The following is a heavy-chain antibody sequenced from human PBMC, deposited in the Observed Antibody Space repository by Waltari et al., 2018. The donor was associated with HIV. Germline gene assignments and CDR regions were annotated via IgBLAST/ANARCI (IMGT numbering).Heavy chain of an antibody. CDR1: GHTLSELS. V-gene: IGHV1-24*01. Sequence: QVQLVQSGAEVRKPGASVKVSCKVSGHTLSELSMHWVRQAPAKGLEWMGGFDPEDGETIHAQNFQGRVTMTEDTSADTAYMELSSLRSEDTAMYYCATVVERQLVPYFWGQGTLVTVSS. CDR2: FDPEDGET. CDR3: ATVVERQLVPYF. J-gene: IGHJ4*02. D-gene: IGHD6-13*01.